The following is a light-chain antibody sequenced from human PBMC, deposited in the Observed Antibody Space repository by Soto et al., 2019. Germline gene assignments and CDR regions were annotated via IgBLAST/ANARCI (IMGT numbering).Light chain of an antibody. CDR2: AAS. J-gene: IGKJ4*01. CDR1: QTISSW. V-gene: IGKV1-27*01. Sequence: IQMTHSPSSLSGSVGDRVTITCRASQTISSWLAWYQQKPGKVPKLLIYAASTLQSGVPSRFRGSGSGTHFTLTISSLQPDDVATYYCQKYNSGGPLTFGGGTKV. CDR3: QKYNSGGPLT.